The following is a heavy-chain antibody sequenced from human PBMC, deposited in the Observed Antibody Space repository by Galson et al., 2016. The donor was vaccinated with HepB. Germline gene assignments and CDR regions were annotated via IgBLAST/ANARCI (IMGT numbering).Heavy chain of an antibody. CDR2: IYPADSDT. CDR3: ARWEGDYYGPFDY. CDR1: GYRFTHYW. J-gene: IGHJ4*02. Sequence: QSGAEVTTSGESLKISCKGSGYRFTHYWIGWVRQMPGKGLEWMGIIYPADSDTRYSPSFQGQVTISADKSISTAYLQWSSLKASDTAMYYCARWEGDYYGPFDYWGQGTLVTVSS. V-gene: IGHV5-51*01. D-gene: IGHD3-22*01.